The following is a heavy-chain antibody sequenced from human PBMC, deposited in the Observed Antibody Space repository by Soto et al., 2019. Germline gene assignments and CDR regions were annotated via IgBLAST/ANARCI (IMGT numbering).Heavy chain of an antibody. CDR3: AKTIRDYSDFWSGYPPAWFDP. CDR1: GFTFSSYA. V-gene: IGHV3-23*01. D-gene: IGHD3-3*01. J-gene: IGHJ5*02. CDR2: ISGSGGST. Sequence: PGGSLRLSCAASGFTFSSYAMSWVRQAPGKGQEKVSAISGSGGSTYYADSVKGRFTISRDNSKNTLYLQMNSLRAEDTAVYYCAKTIRDYSDFWSGYPPAWFDPWGQGTLVTVSS.